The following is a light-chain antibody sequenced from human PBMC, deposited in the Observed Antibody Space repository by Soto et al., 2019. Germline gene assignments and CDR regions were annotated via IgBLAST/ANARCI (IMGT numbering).Light chain of an antibody. V-gene: IGKV1-33*01. CDR1: QDISNY. CDR2: DEY. CDR3: KKYHNLPRK. Sequence: SHSTQSPSSLSSSVGDRVTITCHSSQDISNYLNWYQQKPGKAPKLLIYDEYNLETGVQSMFSATGSGKDFTFTISSMQPEDIATYYCKKYHNLPRKFRQGTKVAIK. J-gene: IGKJ1*01.